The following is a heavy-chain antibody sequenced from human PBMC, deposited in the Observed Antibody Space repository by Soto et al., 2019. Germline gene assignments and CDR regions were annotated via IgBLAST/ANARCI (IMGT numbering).Heavy chain of an antibody. Sequence: SLRLSCAASGFTFSSYAMNWVRQAPGKGLEWVSGITGGGDSTFYADSVKGRFTISRANSKSTLFLQMTSLRAEDTAIYYCVKYYAGPVVWGKGNTVTVSS. CDR3: VKYYAGPVV. CDR2: ITGGGDST. V-gene: IGHV3-23*01. D-gene: IGHD3-10*01. J-gene: IGHJ6*04. CDR1: GFTFSSYA.